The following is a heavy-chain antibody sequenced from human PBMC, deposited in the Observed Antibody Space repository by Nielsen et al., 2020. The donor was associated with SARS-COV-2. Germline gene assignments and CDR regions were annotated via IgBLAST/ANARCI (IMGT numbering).Heavy chain of an antibody. J-gene: IGHJ6*02. V-gene: IGHV1-18*01. Sequence: ASVKVSCKASGYTFTSYGISWVRQAPGQGLEWMGWISAYNGNTNYAQKFQGRVTITADKSTSTAYMELSSLRSEDTAVYYCATFYLPAAMGGGYYYYGMDVWGQGTTVTVSS. CDR2: ISAYNGNT. CDR3: ATFYLPAAMGGGYYYYGMDV. D-gene: IGHD2-2*01. CDR1: GYTFTSYG.